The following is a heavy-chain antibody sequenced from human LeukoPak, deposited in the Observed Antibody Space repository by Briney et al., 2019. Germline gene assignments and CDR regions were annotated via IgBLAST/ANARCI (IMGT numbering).Heavy chain of an antibody. CDR2: ISYDGSNK. V-gene: IGHV3-30*18. D-gene: IGHD3-10*01. CDR1: GFTFSNYG. CDR3: AKVPLSQGSGSYPFDY. J-gene: IGHJ4*02. Sequence: PGGSLRLSCAASGFTFSNYGIHWVRQAPGKGLEWVAVISYDGSNKYYADSVKGRFTISRDNSKNTLYLQMNSLRAEDTAVYYCAKVPLSQGSGSYPFDYWGQGALVTVSS.